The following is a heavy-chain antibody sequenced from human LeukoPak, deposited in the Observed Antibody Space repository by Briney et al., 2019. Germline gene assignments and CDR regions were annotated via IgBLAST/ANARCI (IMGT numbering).Heavy chain of an antibody. D-gene: IGHD3-3*01. CDR1: GFTFSSYA. V-gene: IGHV3-23*01. CDR3: AKDKTYDDFWSGHDAFDI. CDR2: ISGSGSST. J-gene: IGHJ3*02. Sequence: GGSLRLSCAASGFTFSSYAMSWVRQAPGKGLEWVSVISGSGSSTSYADSVKGRFTISRDNSKNTLYLQMNSLRAEDTAVYYCAKDKTYDDFWSGHDAFDIWGQGTMVTVSS.